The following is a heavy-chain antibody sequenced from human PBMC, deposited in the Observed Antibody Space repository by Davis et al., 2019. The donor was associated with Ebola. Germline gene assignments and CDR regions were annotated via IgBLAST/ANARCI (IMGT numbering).Heavy chain of an antibody. J-gene: IGHJ4*02. CDR1: GYTFTSYY. D-gene: IGHD3-10*01. V-gene: IGHV1-46*01. CDR3: ARGRAMVRGDHNDY. CDR2: INPSGGST. Sequence: ASVKVSCKASGYTFTSYYMHWVRQAPGQGLEWMGIINPSGGSTNYAQKLQGRVTMTTDTSTSTAYMELRSLRSDDTAVYYCARGRAMVRGDHNDYWGQGTLVTVSS.